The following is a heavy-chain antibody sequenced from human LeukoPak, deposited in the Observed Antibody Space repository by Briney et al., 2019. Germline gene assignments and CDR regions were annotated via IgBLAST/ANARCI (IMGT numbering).Heavy chain of an antibody. V-gene: IGHV3-23*01. CDR3: AKALYGGHDY. CDR1: GFTFSNYA. Sequence: GGSLRLSCAASGFTFSNYAMSWVRQAPGKGLECVSALSGNGNTIYYADSIKGRFTISRDNSKNTLSLQMNSLRAEDTAVYYCAKALYGGHDYWGQGTLVTVSS. J-gene: IGHJ4*02. D-gene: IGHD4-23*01. CDR2: LSGNGNTI.